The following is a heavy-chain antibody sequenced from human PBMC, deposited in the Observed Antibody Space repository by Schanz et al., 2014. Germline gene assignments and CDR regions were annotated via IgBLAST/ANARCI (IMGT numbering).Heavy chain of an antibody. CDR2: ISGSGDDT. J-gene: IGHJ4*02. CDR1: GFTFSSYA. Sequence: DVHLMESGGGLVQPGGSLRLSCAGSGFTFSSYAMNWVRQAPGKGLEWVSVISGSGDDTYYADSVKGRFTISRDNSKNTLYLHMNSLRAEDTAVYYCARVRYDILTDYYTEYYFDSWGQGTLVAVSS. D-gene: IGHD3-9*01. CDR3: ARVRYDILTDYYTEYYFDS. V-gene: IGHV3-23*01.